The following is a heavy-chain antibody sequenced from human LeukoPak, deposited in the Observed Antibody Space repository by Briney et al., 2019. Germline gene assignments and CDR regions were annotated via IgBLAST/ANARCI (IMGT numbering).Heavy chain of an antibody. CDR1: GFTFSSYE. CDR2: ISSSGSTV. Sequence: PGGSLRLSCAASGFTFSSYEMNWVRQAPGKGLEWVSYISSSGSTVYYADSVKGRFTISRDNAKNSLYLQMNSLRAEDTAVYYCARDRGYWGLTFDYWGQGTLVTVSS. V-gene: IGHV3-48*03. J-gene: IGHJ4*02. CDR3: ARDRGYWGLTFDY. D-gene: IGHD7-27*01.